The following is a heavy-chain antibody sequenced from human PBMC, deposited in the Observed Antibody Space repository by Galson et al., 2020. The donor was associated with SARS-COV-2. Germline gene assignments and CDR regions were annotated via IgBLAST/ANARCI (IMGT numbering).Heavy chain of an antibody. V-gene: IGHV4-30-2*01. CDR2: IYHTGNA. J-gene: IGHJ4*02. CDR3: ARGSCPTGAGYCPLDY. CDR1: GGSISKNDHA. D-gene: IGHD6-25*01. Sequence: SETLSLTCPVSGGSISKNDHAWSWIPQPPGRGLEWIGYIYHTGNAFYHPALKGRVTMSVDRSRAQYSLELNSVTAADSAVCYCARGSCPTGAGYCPLDYWGQGVRVTVSS.